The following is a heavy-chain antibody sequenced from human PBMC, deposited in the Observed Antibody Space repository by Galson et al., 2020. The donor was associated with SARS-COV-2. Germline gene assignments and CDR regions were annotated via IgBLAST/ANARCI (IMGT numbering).Heavy chain of an antibody. CDR1: AGSISSYY. CDR3: ARGFDT. CDR2: IYYSGST. J-gene: IGHJ5*02. V-gene: IGHV4-59*01. Sequence: GSLSLTCTVAAGSISSYYWTWTRQPPGKGLEWIGYIYYSGSTNYNPSLKSRVTISVDTSKNQFSLKLSSVTAADTAVYYCARGFDTWGQGTLVIVSS.